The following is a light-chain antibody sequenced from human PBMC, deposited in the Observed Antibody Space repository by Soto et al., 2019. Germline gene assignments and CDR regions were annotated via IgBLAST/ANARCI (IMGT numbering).Light chain of an antibody. CDR3: MQALETPYT. Sequence: DIVMTQSPLSLPVTPGEPASISCRSSQSLLHSSGHNYLDWYLQKPGQSPQLLIYLGSNRASGVPDRVSGRGSGTDFTLKISRVEAEDVGVYYCMQALETPYTFGQGTKLEIK. CDR2: LGS. CDR1: QSLLHSSGHNY. V-gene: IGKV2-28*01. J-gene: IGKJ2*01.